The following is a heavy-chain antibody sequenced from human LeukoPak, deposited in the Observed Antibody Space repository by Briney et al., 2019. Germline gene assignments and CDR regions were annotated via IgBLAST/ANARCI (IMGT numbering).Heavy chain of an antibody. J-gene: IGHJ3*02. D-gene: IGHD3-9*01. V-gene: IGHV3-23*01. CDR1: GFTFSSYA. CDR2: ISGSGGST. Sequence: GGSLRLSCAASGFTFSSYAMSWVRQAPGKGLEWVSAISGSGGSTYYADSVKGRFTISRDNSKNTLYLQMNSLRAEDTAVYYCARDPSAPYYDILTGHRDDAFDIWGQGTMVTVSS. CDR3: ARDPSAPYYDILTGHRDDAFDI.